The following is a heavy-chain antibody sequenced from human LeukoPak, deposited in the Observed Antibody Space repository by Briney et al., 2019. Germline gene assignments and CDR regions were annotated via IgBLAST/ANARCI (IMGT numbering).Heavy chain of an antibody. CDR2: ITASGSST. D-gene: IGHD6-13*01. CDR3: AKSYSTSWYSSQN. V-gene: IGHV3-23*01. Sequence: ITASGSSTYYADSVKGRFTISRDNSEDMLYLQMNTLRAEDAALYYCAKSYSTSWYSSQNWGQGTLVAVSS. J-gene: IGHJ4*02.